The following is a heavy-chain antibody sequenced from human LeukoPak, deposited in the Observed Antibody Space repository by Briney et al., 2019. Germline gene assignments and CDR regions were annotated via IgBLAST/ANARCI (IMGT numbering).Heavy chain of an antibody. CDR1: GFTFSSYA. Sequence: GVLRLSCAASGFTFSSYAMSWVRQAPGKGLEWVSTISSSGVSTYYADSVKGRFTISRDNSKNTLYLQMNSLRAEDTAVYYCARDPPRYSSSSEVDYWGQGTLVTVSS. J-gene: IGHJ4*02. D-gene: IGHD6-6*01. V-gene: IGHV3-23*01. CDR2: ISSSGVST. CDR3: ARDPPRYSSSSEVDY.